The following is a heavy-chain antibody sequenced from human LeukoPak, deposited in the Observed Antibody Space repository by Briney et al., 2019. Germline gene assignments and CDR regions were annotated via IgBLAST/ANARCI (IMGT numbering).Heavy chain of an antibody. CDR2: INPNSGGT. D-gene: IGHD1-7*01. CDR3: VRVFGLELPGHGAFDI. Sequence: ASVKVSCKASGYTFTGYYMHWVRQAPGQGLEWMGWINPNSGGTNYAQKFQGRVTMTRDTSISTAYMELSRLRSDDTAVYYCVRVFGLELPGHGAFDIWGQGTMVTVSS. J-gene: IGHJ3*02. CDR1: GYTFTGYY. V-gene: IGHV1-2*02.